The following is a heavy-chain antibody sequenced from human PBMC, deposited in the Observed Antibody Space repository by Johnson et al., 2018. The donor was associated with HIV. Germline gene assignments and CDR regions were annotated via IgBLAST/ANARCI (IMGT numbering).Heavy chain of an antibody. CDR3: AKASYSSSGWGAFDI. Sequence: VQLVESGGGLIQPGGSLRLSCAASGFTVTMSYVDWDRQAPGKGLEWVANIKQDESEKYYVDSVKGRFTISRDNAKNSLNLQMNSLRAEDTAVYYCAKASYSSSGWGAFDIWGQGTMVTVSS. CDR1: GFTVTMSY. CDR2: IKQDESEK. J-gene: IGHJ3*02. D-gene: IGHD6-6*01. V-gene: IGHV3-7*02.